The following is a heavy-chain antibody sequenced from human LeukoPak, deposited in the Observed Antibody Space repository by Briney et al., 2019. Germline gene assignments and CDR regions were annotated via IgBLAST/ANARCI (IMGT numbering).Heavy chain of an antibody. CDR2: IYYSGST. V-gene: IGHV4-31*03. CDR1: GGSISSGGYY. D-gene: IGHD3-3*01. CDR3: ARGGITIFGVVPTTNWFDP. Sequence: SETLSLTCTVSGGSISSGGYYWSWIRQHPGKGLEWIGYIYYSGSTYYNPSLKSRVTISVDTSKIQFSLKLSSVTAADTAVYYCARGGITIFGVVPTTNWFDPWGQGTLVTVSS. J-gene: IGHJ5*02.